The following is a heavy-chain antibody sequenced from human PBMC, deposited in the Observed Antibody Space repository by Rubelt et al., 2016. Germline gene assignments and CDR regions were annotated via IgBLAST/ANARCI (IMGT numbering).Heavy chain of an antibody. J-gene: IGHJ6*02. CDR2: ISSSSSYT. V-gene: IGHV3-11*06. CDR1: GGSFSGYY. CDR3: ARKKGYCSSTSCDYYYGMDV. D-gene: IGHD2-2*01. Sequence: QVQLQQWGAGLLKPSETLSLTCAVYGGSFSGYYWSWIRQPPGKGLEWVSYISSSSSYTNYADSVKGRFTISRDNAKNALYLQMNSLRAEDTAVYYCARKKGYCSSTSCDYYYGMDVWGQGTTVTVSS.